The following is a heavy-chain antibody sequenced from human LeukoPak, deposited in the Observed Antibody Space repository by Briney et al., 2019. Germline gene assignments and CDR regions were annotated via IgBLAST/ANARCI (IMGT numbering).Heavy chain of an antibody. J-gene: IGHJ4*02. D-gene: IGHD3-22*01. V-gene: IGHV3-23*01. CDR1: GFTFSRYA. CDR2: LTSSGEST. Sequence: PGGSLRLSCASSGFTFSRYAMSCVRQTPGKGREWVSSLTSSGESTYYADSVKDQFTISRDNAKNTLYLQMNNLRAEDTAVYYCARDRPNYYGTNGHYYRRDGDYWGLGTLVTVSS. CDR3: ARDRPNYYGTNGHYYRRDGDY.